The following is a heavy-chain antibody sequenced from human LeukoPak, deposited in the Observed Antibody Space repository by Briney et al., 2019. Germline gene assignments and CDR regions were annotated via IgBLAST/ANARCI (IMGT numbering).Heavy chain of an antibody. Sequence: ASVKVSCKASGYTFTGYYMHWVRQAPGQWLEWMGWINPNSGGTNYAQKFQGRVTMTRDTSISTAYMKLSRLRSDDTAVYYCARLSTGVVPAARDYWGQGTLVTVSS. CDR2: INPNSGGT. CDR3: ARLSTGVVPAARDY. V-gene: IGHV1-2*02. D-gene: IGHD2-2*01. CDR1: GYTFTGYY. J-gene: IGHJ4*02.